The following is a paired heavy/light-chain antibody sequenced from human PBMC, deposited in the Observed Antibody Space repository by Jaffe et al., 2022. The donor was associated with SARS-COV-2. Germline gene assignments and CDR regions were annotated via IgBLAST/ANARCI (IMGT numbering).Heavy chain of an antibody. CDR1: GFTFSDEW. V-gene: IGHV3-7*01. Sequence: EVRLVESGGGLVQPGGSLRLSCAASGFTFSDEWMAWVRQAPGKGLEWVAYIKQDESAQNYVDSVRGRFSISRDNGKNSLYLQMNSLRVEDTAVYYCVRDVRGPRDWGQGTMVTVSS. J-gene: IGHJ3*01. CDR3: VRDVRGPRD. CDR2: IKQDESAQ. D-gene: IGHD3-10*01.
Light chain of an antibody. Sequence: DVVMTQSPLSLPVTLGQPASISCRSSQSLVYSDGNSYLNWFQQRPGQSPRRLVYRVSNRDSGVPDRFSGSGSGTDFTLKISRVEAEDVGVYYCMQGTHWPYTFGQGTKLDIK. CDR3: MQGTHWPYT. J-gene: IGKJ2*01. V-gene: IGKV2-30*01. CDR1: QSLVYSDGNSY. CDR2: RVS.